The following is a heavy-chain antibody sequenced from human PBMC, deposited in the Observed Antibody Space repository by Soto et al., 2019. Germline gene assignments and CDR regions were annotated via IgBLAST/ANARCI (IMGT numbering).Heavy chain of an antibody. J-gene: IGHJ6*03. CDR1: GYTFTSYG. V-gene: IGHV1-18*01. D-gene: IGHD2-8*01. Sequence: ASVKVSCKASGYTFTSYGISWVRQAPGQGLEWMGWISAYNGNTNYAQKLQGRVTMTTDTSTSTAYMELRSLRSDDTAVYYCARDLVDILMVYATPNYYSYRDVWVKGTTFTVSS. CDR2: ISAYNGNT. CDR3: ARDLVDILMVYATPNYYSYRDV.